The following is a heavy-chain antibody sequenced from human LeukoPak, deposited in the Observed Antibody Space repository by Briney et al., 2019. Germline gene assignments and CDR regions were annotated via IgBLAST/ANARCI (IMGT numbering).Heavy chain of an antibody. CDR3: ARDRSAAMVDY. J-gene: IGHJ4*02. V-gene: IGHV1-2*02. Sequence: GASVKVSCEASGYTFTGYYMHWVRQAPGQGLEWMGWVNPNSGGTNYAQKFQGRVTMTRDTSISTAYMELSRLGSDDTAVYYCARDRSAAMVDYWGQGTLVTVSS. CDR1: GYTFTGYY. CDR2: VNPNSGGT. D-gene: IGHD2-2*01.